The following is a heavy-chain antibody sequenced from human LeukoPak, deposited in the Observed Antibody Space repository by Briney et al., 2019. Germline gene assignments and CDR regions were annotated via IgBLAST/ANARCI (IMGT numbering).Heavy chain of an antibody. CDR2: ISGSGGRA. V-gene: IGHV3-23*01. CDR3: AKDSVADVVLDYMDV. Sequence: GGSLRLSCAASGFTFSTYGMNWVRQAPGKGLEWVSGISGSGGRAYYADSVKGRFTISRDNSKNTLYLQMNSLRAEDTAVYYCAKDSVADVVLDYMDVWGKGTTVTISS. D-gene: IGHD2-2*01. J-gene: IGHJ6*03. CDR1: GFTFSTYG.